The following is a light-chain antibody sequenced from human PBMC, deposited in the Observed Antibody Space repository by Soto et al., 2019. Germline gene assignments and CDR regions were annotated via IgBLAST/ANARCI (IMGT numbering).Light chain of an antibody. CDR1: QSVTKNQ. J-gene: IGKJ1*01. CDR2: AAA. CDR3: QQYGGLPRT. V-gene: IGKV3-20*01. Sequence: EIVLTQSPATLSLSPGERATLSCRASQSVTKNQLAWFQQRPGQAPRLLIYAAANRATGIPDRFSGSGSGTDFTLTITRLEHEDFAVYYCQQYGGLPRTFGQGTKVEI.